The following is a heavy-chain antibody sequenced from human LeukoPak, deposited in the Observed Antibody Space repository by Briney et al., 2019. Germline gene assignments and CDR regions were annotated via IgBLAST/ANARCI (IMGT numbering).Heavy chain of an antibody. Sequence: PGGSPRLSCAPSGFTFSSYEMNWGRQAPGKGLEWVSYISSSGSTIYYADPVKGRFTISRDNAKNSLYLQMNSLRAEDTVVYYCAELGITMIGGVWGKGTTVTISS. J-gene: IGHJ6*04. CDR1: GFTFSSYE. D-gene: IGHD3-10*02. V-gene: IGHV3-48*03. CDR2: ISSSGSTI. CDR3: AELGITMIGGV.